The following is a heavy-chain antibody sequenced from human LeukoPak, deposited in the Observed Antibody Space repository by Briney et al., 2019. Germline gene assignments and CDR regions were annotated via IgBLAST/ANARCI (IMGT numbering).Heavy chain of an antibody. V-gene: IGHV1-46*01. J-gene: IGHJ4*02. CDR3: ARDLKETYGSGTPRSYCDY. CDR1: GYSFTSYY. D-gene: IGHD3-10*01. CDR2: INPRGGST. Sequence: ASVKVSCKPSGYSFTSYYMHWVRQAPGQGLEWMGIINPRGGSTIYAQKFQDRVTMTRDTSTSTVNMELSSLRSEDTAVYYCARDLKETYGSGTPRSYCDYWGQGTLVTVFS.